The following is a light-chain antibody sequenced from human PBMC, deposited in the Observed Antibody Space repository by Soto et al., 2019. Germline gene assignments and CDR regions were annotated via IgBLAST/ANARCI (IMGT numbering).Light chain of an antibody. V-gene: IGLV2-14*01. CDR1: SSDVGGYNY. J-gene: IGLJ2*01. CDR2: DVS. CDR3: SSYTSSSVV. Sequence: HSVLTQPASVSGSPGQSITISCTGTSSDVGGYNYVSWYQQHPGKAPKLMIYDVSNRPSGVSNRFSGSKSGNTASLTISGLQAEDEADYYCSSYTSSSVVFGGGTQLTVL.